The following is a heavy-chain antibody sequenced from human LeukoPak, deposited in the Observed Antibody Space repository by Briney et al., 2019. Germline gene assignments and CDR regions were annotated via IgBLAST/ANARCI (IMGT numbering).Heavy chain of an antibody. J-gene: IGHJ4*02. CDR1: GGSISSYY. Sequence: SETLSLTCTVSGGSISSYYWRWIRQPPGKGLEWIGYVYYSGSTNYNPSLKSRVTISVDTSKNQFFLTLSSVSAADTAVYYCPSGLGYYDFWSGYHPHGPFDYWGQGTLVTVSS. CDR3: PSGLGYYDFWSGYHPHGPFDY. V-gene: IGHV4-59*01. CDR2: VYYSGST. D-gene: IGHD3-3*01.